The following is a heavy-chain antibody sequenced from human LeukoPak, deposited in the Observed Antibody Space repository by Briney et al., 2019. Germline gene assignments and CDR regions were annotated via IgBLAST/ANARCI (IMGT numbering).Heavy chain of an antibody. J-gene: IGHJ4*02. CDR2: ISSSGSTI. CDR1: GFTFSSYE. V-gene: IGHV3-48*03. D-gene: IGHD5-18*01. CDR3: ARDVLGDTAMVLPDY. Sequence: GGSLRLSCAASGFTFSSYEMNWVRQAPGKRLEWVSYISSSGSTIYYADSVKGRFTISRDNAKNSLYLQMNSLRAEDTAVYYCARDVLGDTAMVLPDYWGQGTLVTVSS.